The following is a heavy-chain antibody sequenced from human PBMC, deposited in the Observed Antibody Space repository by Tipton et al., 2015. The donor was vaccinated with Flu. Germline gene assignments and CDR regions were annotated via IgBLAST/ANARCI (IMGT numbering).Heavy chain of an antibody. CDR2: IHYSGST. V-gene: IGHV4-59*07. J-gene: IGHJ4*02. D-gene: IGHD4-17*01. CDR1: GGSISSYY. Sequence: TLSLTCTVSGGSISSYYWSWIRQPPGKGLEWIGYIHYSGSTNYNPSLKSRVTISVDTSKNQFSLKLSSVTAADTAVYYCAMGDGDSDYWGQGTLVTVSS. CDR3: AMGDGDSDY.